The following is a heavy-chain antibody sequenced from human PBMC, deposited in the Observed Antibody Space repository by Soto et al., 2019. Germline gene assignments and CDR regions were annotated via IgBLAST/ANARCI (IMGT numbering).Heavy chain of an antibody. Sequence: SVKVSCKASGGTFSSYAISWVRQAPGQGLEWMGGIIPIFGTANYAQKFQGRVTITADESTSTAYMELSSLRSEDTAVYYCARKKDCGGDCYSGFDIWGQGTMVTV. D-gene: IGHD2-21*02. CDR2: IIPIFGTA. CDR3: ARKKDCGGDCYSGFDI. J-gene: IGHJ3*02. V-gene: IGHV1-69*13. CDR1: GGTFSSYA.